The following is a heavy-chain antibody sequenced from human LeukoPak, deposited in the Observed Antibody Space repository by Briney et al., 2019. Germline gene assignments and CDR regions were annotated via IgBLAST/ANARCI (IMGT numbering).Heavy chain of an antibody. Sequence: SETLPLTCTVSGGSISSYYWSWIRQPPGKGLEWIGYIYYSGSTNYNPSLKSRVTISADTSKNQFSLKLSSVTAADTAVYYCARDDVWGSLDYWGQGTLVTVSS. J-gene: IGHJ4*02. D-gene: IGHD3-16*01. CDR1: GGSISSYY. CDR3: ARDDVWGSLDY. CDR2: IYYSGST. V-gene: IGHV4-59*01.